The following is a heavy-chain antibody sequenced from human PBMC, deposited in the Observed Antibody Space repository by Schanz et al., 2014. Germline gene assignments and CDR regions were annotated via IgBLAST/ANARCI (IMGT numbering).Heavy chain of an antibody. CDR3: ARATYYHVSGRYYGNFDS. CDR2: IQSDGSIT. Sequence: EVQLVESGGGVVHPGGSLRLSCAASGFTFSSYWMHWVRQAPGKGLVWVSRIQSDGSITTYADSVKGRFAISRDNAKNTLYLQMNSLGAEDTAVYYCARATYYHVSGRYYGNFDSWGQGTLVTVSS. CDR1: GFTFSSYW. V-gene: IGHV3-74*01. D-gene: IGHD3-10*01. J-gene: IGHJ4*02.